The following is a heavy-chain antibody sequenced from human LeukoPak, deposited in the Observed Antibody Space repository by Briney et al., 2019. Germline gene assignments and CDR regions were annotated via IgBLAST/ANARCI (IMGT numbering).Heavy chain of an antibody. V-gene: IGHV6-1*01. D-gene: IGHD6-19*01. CDR3: ARVSYSSGWYGYYFDY. J-gene: IGHJ4*02. CDR2: TYYRSKWYN. CDR1: GDSVSSNSAA. Sequence: SQTLSLTCAISGDSVSSNSAAWNWIRQSPSRGLEWLGRTYYRSKWYNDYAVSVKGRITINPDTSKNQFSLQLNSVTPEDTAVYYCARVSYSSGWYGYYFDYWGQGTLVTVSS.